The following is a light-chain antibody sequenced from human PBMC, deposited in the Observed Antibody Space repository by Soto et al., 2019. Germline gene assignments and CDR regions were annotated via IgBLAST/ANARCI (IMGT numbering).Light chain of an antibody. CDR2: ATS. CDR3: QHYDTSPMYT. Sequence: EIVLTQSPGTLSLSPGERATLSCRASQSISSSYLTWYQQKPGQAPRLLIYATSTRATGFPDRFSGSGSGTDFNLTISRLEPEDFAVYFCQHYDTSPMYTFGQGTKLE. CDR1: QSISSSY. V-gene: IGKV3-20*01. J-gene: IGKJ2*01.